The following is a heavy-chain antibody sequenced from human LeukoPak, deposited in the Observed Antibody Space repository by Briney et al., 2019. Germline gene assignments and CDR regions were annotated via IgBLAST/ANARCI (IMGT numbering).Heavy chain of an antibody. CDR3: ARVKDTVVTPADY. D-gene: IGHD4-23*01. CDR2: ISSSGSTI. V-gene: IGHV3-11*01. CDR1: GFTFSNYA. J-gene: IGHJ4*02. Sequence: GGSLRLSCAASGFTFSNYAMSWVRQAPGKGLEWVSYISSSGSTIYYADSVKGRFTISRDNAKNSLYLQMNSLRAEDTAVYYCARVKDTVVTPADYWGQGTLVTVSS.